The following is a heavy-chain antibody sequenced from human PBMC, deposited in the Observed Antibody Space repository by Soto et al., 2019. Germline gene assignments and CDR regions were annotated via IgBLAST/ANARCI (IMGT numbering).Heavy chain of an antibody. Sequence: GASVKVSCKASGYTFTSYGISWVRQAPGQGLEWMGWISAYNGNTNYAQKLQGRVTMTTDTSTSTAYMELRSLRSDDTAVYYCAREGAQIFGVVNNWFDPWGQGTLVTVSS. D-gene: IGHD3-3*01. CDR3: AREGAQIFGVVNNWFDP. V-gene: IGHV1-18*01. J-gene: IGHJ5*02. CDR1: GYTFTSYG. CDR2: ISAYNGNT.